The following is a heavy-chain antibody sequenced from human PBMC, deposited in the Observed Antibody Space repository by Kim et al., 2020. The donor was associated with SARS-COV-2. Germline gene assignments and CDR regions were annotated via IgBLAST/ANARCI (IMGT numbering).Heavy chain of an antibody. CDR2: ISTSGDST. Sequence: GGSLRLSCAASGFTFTSHSMSWVRQAPGKGLEWVSAISTSGDSTYYADSVKGRFTISRDNSKNMLFLQMNSLRAEDTAAYYCAKEWIVAAAGWFDPWGQGTLVIVSS. J-gene: IGHJ5*02. V-gene: IGHV3-23*01. D-gene: IGHD2-2*01. CDR1: GFTFTSHS. CDR3: AKEWIVAAAGWFDP.